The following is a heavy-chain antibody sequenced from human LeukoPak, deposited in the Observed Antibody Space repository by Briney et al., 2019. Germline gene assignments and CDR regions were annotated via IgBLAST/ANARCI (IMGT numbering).Heavy chain of an antibody. CDR3: VRKIMAADAQSYDS. D-gene: IGHD6-13*01. J-gene: IGHJ4*02. V-gene: IGHV3-23*01. CDR2: IGPTGTNT. CDR1: GFTFGDYA. Sequence: GGSLRLSCAASGFTFGDYAMSWVRQAPAKGLEWVSGIGPTGTNTYYADSVKGRFTVSRDNSKNALYLQMNSLRAEDTAVYYCVRKIMAADAQSYDSWGQGTLVTVSS.